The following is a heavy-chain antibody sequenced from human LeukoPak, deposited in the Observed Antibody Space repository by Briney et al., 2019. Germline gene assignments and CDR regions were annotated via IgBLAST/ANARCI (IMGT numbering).Heavy chain of an antibody. Sequence: GGSLRLSCAASGFTFSNYWMHWVRQAPGKGLVWVSRINTDGSTTSYADSVRGRFTISRDNAKNSLYLQMNSLRAEDTAVYYCAKPIVVVTAIQPDWYFDLWGRGTLVTVSS. CDR1: GFTFSNYW. CDR2: INTDGSTT. D-gene: IGHD2-21*02. J-gene: IGHJ2*01. V-gene: IGHV3-74*01. CDR3: AKPIVVVTAIQPDWYFDL.